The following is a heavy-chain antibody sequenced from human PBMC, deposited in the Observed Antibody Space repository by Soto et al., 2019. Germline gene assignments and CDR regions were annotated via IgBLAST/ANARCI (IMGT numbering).Heavy chain of an antibody. CDR1: GGSVSPSY. CDR2: IHYRGTT. V-gene: IGHV4-59*02. J-gene: IGHJ3*02. CDR3: ARHFCSGPDCKAFDI. Sequence: QVQLQESGPGLVRPSETLSVSCTVTGGSVSPSYWSWIRQSPGKGLEWIGWIHYRGTTHYNPTLRSRVGMSVDTSKNQLYLKLTSVTAADTAVYYCARHFCSGPDCKAFDIWGQGTMVTVS. D-gene: IGHD3-3*02.